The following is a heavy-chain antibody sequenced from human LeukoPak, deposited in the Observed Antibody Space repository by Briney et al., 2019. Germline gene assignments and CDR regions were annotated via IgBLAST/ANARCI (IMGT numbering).Heavy chain of an antibody. CDR1: GGSISSYY. J-gene: IGHJ4*02. Sequence: SETLSLTCTVSGGSISSYYWSWIRQPPGKGLEWIAYIYYSGSTNYNPSLKSRVTISVDTSKNQFSLKLRSVTAADTAVYYCARAQPILTGYFDYWGQGTLVTVSS. V-gene: IGHV4-59*01. D-gene: IGHD3-9*01. CDR2: IYYSGST. CDR3: ARAQPILTGYFDY.